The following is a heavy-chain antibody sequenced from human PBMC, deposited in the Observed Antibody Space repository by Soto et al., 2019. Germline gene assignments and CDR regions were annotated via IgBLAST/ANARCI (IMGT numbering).Heavy chain of an antibody. CDR1: GFTFSSYA. Sequence: EVQLLESGGGLVQPGGSLRLSCAASGFTFSSYAMSWVRQAPGKGLEWVSAISGSGGSTYYADSVKGRFTISRDNSKNTLYLQMKSLRAEDTAVYYCAKIPDYGDPIYWNFDLWGRGTLVTVSS. V-gene: IGHV3-23*01. CDR3: AKIPDYGDPIYWNFDL. D-gene: IGHD4-17*01. CDR2: ISGSGGST. J-gene: IGHJ2*01.